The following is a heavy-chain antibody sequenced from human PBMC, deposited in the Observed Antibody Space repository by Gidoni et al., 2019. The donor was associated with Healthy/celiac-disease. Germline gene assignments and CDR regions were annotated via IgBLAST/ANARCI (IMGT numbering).Heavy chain of an antibody. CDR3: AREPLYYYGSGTQVLTDAFDI. CDR2: INPNSGGT. Sequence: QVQLVQSGAEVKKPGASVKVSCKASGYTFTGYYMPWVRQAPGQGLEWMGWINPNSGGTNYAQKFQGRVTMTRDTSISTAYMELSRLRSDDTAVYYCAREPLYYYGSGTQVLTDAFDIWGQGTMVTVSS. J-gene: IGHJ3*02. D-gene: IGHD3-10*01. V-gene: IGHV1-2*02. CDR1: GYTFTGYY.